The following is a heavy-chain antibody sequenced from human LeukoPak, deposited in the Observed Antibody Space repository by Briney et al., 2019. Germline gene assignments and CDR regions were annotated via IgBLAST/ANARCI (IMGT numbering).Heavy chain of an antibody. CDR3: AREPRYYDSSGYFDY. Sequence: GASVKVSCKASGYTFTSYGISWVRQAPGQGLEWMGWISAYNGNTNYAQKLQGRVTMTRDTSTSTVYMELSSLRSEDTAVYYCAREPRYYDSSGYFDYWGQGTLVTVSS. V-gene: IGHV1-18*01. CDR1: GYTFTSYG. J-gene: IGHJ4*02. D-gene: IGHD3-22*01. CDR2: ISAYNGNT.